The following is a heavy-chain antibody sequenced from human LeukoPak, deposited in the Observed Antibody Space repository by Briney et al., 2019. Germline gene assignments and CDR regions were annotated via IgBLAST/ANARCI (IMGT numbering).Heavy chain of an antibody. CDR2: ITPYNGSP. V-gene: IGHV1-18*01. CDR1: GYTFTTAG. J-gene: IGHJ4*02. D-gene: IGHD4-17*01. CDR3: ARGGDGDYDY. Sequence: ASVKVSCKASGYTFTTAGITWVRQAPGQGLEWLGWITPYNGSPTYAQRLQGRVTFTTDTSTTTAYMELRSLTSDDTAIYYCARGGDGDYDYWGQGTLVTVSS.